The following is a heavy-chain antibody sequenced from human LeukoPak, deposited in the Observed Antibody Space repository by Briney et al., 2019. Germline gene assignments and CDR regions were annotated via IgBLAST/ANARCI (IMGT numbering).Heavy chain of an antibody. D-gene: IGHD3-10*01. J-gene: IGHJ5*02. CDR3: ARGYGSGSYLNWFDP. CDR2: IYYSGST. CDR1: GGSISSGGYY. V-gene: IGHV4-31*03. Sequence: SEALSLTCTVSGGSISSGGYYWSWIRQHPGKGLEWIGYIYYSGSTYYNPSLKSRVTISVDTSKNQFSLKLSSVTAADTAVYYCARGYGSGSYLNWFDPWGQGTLVTVSS.